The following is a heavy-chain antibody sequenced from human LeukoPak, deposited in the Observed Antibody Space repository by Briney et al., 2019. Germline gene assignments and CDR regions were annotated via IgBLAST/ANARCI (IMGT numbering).Heavy chain of an antibody. CDR1: GFTFSSYA. D-gene: IGHD2-2*01. J-gene: IGHJ4*02. Sequence: GGSLRLSCAASGFTFSSYAMSWVRQAPGKGLEWVSGISNSGGSTYYADSVKGRFTISRDNSKNTLNLQMNSLRAEDTAVYYCAKFIVVVPATMTYFDYWGQGTPVTVSS. CDR3: AKFIVVVPATMTYFDY. V-gene: IGHV3-23*01. CDR2: ISNSGGST.